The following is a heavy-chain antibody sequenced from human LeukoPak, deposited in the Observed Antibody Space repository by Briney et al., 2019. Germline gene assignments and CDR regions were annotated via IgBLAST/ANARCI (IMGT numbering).Heavy chain of an antibody. D-gene: IGHD3-22*01. Sequence: GGSLRLSCAASGFTVSSKYMSWVRQAPGKGLEWVSILYSDGSTYYADSVEGRFTISRDNSKNTLYFQMNSLRGEDTAVYYCAKSERLSMIGGWAPTFDSWGQGTLVTVSS. CDR1: GFTVSSKY. CDR3: AKSERLSMIGGWAPTFDS. J-gene: IGHJ4*02. V-gene: IGHV3-66*01. CDR2: LYSDGST.